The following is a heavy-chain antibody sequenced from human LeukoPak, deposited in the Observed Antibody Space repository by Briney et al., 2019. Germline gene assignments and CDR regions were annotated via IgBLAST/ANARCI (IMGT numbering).Heavy chain of an antibody. D-gene: IGHD6-6*01. CDR2: ISGSGDST. CDR3: AKGAPYSSSLSNWFDP. J-gene: IGHJ5*02. Sequence: GGSLRLSCAASGFTFSSYAMSWVREPPGKGVGWVSAISGSGDSTHYADSVKGRFTISRDNSKNTLYLQMNSLRAEDTAVYYCAKGAPYSSSLSNWFDPWGQGTLVTVSS. V-gene: IGHV3-23*01. CDR1: GFTFSSYA.